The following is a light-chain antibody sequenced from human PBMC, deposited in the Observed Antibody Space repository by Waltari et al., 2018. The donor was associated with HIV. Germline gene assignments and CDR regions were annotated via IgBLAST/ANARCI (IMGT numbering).Light chain of an antibody. V-gene: IGLV8-61*01. CDR2: STD. CDR1: PGSVSTSHC. J-gene: IGLJ3*02. CDR3: SLYMSGGIWV. Sequence: QTVVTQEPSFSVSPGGTVTLNCGLRPGSVSTSHCPSWYQQTPGQAPRTLIYSTDTRSSGVPDRFSGSILGNKAALTITGAQADDESDYYCSLYMSGGIWVFGGGTKLTVL.